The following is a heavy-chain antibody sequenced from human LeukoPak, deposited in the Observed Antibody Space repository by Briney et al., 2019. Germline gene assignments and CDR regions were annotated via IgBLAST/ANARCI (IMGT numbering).Heavy chain of an antibody. Sequence: ASVKVSRKASGYTFTAQYIHWVRQAPGQGLEWMGWINPNSGDTNYARKFKVRVTMTRDTSISTAYMELSRLRSDDTAVYYCAKEGYDGSYFRLDFWGQGTLVTVSS. J-gene: IGHJ4*02. D-gene: IGHD1-26*01. CDR2: INPNSGDT. CDR3: AKEGYDGSYFRLDF. V-gene: IGHV1-2*02. CDR1: GYTFTAQY.